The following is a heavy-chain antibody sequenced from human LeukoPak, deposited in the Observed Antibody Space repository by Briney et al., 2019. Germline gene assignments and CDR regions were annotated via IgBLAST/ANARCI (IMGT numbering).Heavy chain of an antibody. D-gene: IGHD3-22*01. CDR3: AGQPHYYDSSGYWDY. CDR1: GGTFSSYA. V-gene: IGHV1-69*04. Sequence: ASVKVSCKASGGTFSSYAISWVRQAPGQGLEWMGRIIPILGIANYAQKFQGRVTITADKSTSTAYMELSSLRSEDTAVYYCAGQPHYYDSSGYWDYWGQGTLVTVSS. J-gene: IGHJ4*02. CDR2: IIPILGIA.